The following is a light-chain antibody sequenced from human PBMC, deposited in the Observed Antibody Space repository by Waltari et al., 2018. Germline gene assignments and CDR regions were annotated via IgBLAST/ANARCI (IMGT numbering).Light chain of an antibody. CDR2: GAF. Sequence: EIVLTQSPGTLFLSPGESATLSCRASQSVSNNQLAWYQQSPGQAPRLVIYGAFARANAIPDRFSGTGSGTDFTLTISRLEPEDFAMYYCQQYGSSPLTFGQGTRLEIK. V-gene: IGKV3-20*01. CDR1: QSVSNNQ. J-gene: IGKJ5*01. CDR3: QQYGSSPLT.